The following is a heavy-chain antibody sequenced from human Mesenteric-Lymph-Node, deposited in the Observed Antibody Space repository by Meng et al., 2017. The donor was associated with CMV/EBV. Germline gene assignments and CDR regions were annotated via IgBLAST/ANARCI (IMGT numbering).Heavy chain of an antibody. CDR2: IYYSGST. V-gene: IGHV4-61*01. J-gene: IGHJ6*02. CDR1: GGSVSSGSYY. Sequence: SETLSLTCTVSGGSVSSGSYYWSWIRQPPGKGLEWIGYIYYSGSTNYNPSLKSRVTISVDTSKNQFSLKLSSVTAADTAVYYCARVFDYVWGSYRPTVGMDVWGQGTTVTVSS. D-gene: IGHD3-16*02. CDR3: ARVFDYVWGSYRPTVGMDV.